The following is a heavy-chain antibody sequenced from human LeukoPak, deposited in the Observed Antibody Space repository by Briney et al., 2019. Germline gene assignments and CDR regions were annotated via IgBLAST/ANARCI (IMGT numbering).Heavy chain of an antibody. V-gene: IGHV1-18*01. CDR1: GYTFTSYG. J-gene: IGHJ4*02. D-gene: IGHD3-10*01. CDR3: ARGRRGGYYYGSGSVLCY. CDR2: ISAYNGNT. Sequence: ASVKVSCKASGYTFTSYGISWVRQAPGQGLEWMGWISAYNGNTNYAQKLQGRVTMTTDTSTSTAYMELRSLRSDDTAVYYCARGRRGGYYYGSGSVLCYWGQGTLVTVSS.